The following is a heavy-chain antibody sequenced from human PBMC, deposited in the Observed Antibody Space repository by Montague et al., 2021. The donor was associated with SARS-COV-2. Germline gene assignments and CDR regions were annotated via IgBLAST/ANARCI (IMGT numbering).Heavy chain of an antibody. V-gene: IGHV3-74*01. J-gene: IGHJ4*02. Sequence: SLRLSWAASGFTFRNYWMEWVRQGPGKGLVWVSNVNPDGTRTNYADSAKGRVTISRDNAKNTLYLQIDSLTADDTAVYYCARGAFSNGLDKWGQGTLVTVSS. CDR3: ARGAFSNGLDK. D-gene: IGHD6-19*01. CDR1: GFTFRNYW. CDR2: VNPDGTRT.